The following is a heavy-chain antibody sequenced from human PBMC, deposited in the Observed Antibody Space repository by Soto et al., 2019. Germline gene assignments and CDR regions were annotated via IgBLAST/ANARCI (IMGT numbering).Heavy chain of an antibody. D-gene: IGHD3-3*01. CDR2: IIPILGIA. CDR1: GGTFSSYT. V-gene: IGHV1-69*02. CDR3: ASSITIFGVVDELWYYYMDV. J-gene: IGHJ6*03. Sequence: QVQLVQSGAEVKKPGSSVKVSCKASGGTFSSYTISWVRQAPGQGLEWMGRIIPILGIANYAQKFQGRVTITADKSTSTAYMELSSLRSEDTAVYYCASSITIFGVVDELWYYYMDVWGKGTTVTVSS.